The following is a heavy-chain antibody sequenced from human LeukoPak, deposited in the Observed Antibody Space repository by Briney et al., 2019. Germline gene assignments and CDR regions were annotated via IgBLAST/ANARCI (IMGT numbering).Heavy chain of an antibody. CDR1: GFTFSSYD. J-gene: IGHJ3*02. CDR2: IGTAGDT. Sequence: GGSLRLSCAASGFTFSSYDMHWVRQATGKGLEWVSAIGTAGDTYYPGSVKGRFTISRENAKNSLYLQMNSLRAGDTAVYYCARQYSSSWYDAFDIWGQGTMVTVSS. CDR3: ARQYSSSWYDAFDI. V-gene: IGHV3-13*01. D-gene: IGHD6-13*01.